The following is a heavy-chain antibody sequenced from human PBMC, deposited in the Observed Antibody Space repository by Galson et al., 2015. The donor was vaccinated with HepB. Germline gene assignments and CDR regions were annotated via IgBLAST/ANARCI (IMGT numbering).Heavy chain of an antibody. D-gene: IGHD2/OR15-2a*01. Sequence: SLRLSCAASGFTFSRYGMHWVRQAPGKGLEWVAAISPDGSKKSYGDSVKGRFTLSRDNSKNTLDLQMNSLRAEDPAVYYCAKEVDYFQGFDYWGQGTLVTVAS. V-gene: IGHV3-30*18. CDR3: AKEVDYFQGFDY. CDR2: ISPDGSKK. CDR1: GFTFSRYG. J-gene: IGHJ4*02.